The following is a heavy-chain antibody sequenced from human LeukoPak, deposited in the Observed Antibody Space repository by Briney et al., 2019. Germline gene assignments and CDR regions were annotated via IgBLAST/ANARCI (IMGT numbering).Heavy chain of an antibody. D-gene: IGHD4-17*01. CDR1: GGSVSSGSYY. V-gene: IGHV4-61*01. CDR2: IYYSGRT. J-gene: IGHJ4*02. CDR3: ARVHDYGIDY. Sequence: SETLSLTCTVSGGSVSSGSYYWSWIRQPPGKGLEWIGYIYYSGRTNYNPSLKSRVTISVDTSKNQFSLKLSSVTAADTAVYYCARVHDYGIDYWGQGTLVTVSS.